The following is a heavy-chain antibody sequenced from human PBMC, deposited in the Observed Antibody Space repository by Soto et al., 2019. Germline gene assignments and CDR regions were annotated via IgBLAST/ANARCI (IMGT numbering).Heavy chain of an antibody. CDR3: AKGFLGWFQWDFAP. CDR2: ISWNSGSI. Sequence: GGSLRLSCAASGFTFDDYAMHWVRQAPGKGLEWVSGISWNSGSIGYADSVKGRFTISRDNAKNSLYLQMNSLRAEDTALYYCAKGFLGWFQWDFAPWGQGTLVTVSS. CDR1: GFTFDDYA. D-gene: IGHD3-3*01. V-gene: IGHV3-9*01. J-gene: IGHJ5*02.